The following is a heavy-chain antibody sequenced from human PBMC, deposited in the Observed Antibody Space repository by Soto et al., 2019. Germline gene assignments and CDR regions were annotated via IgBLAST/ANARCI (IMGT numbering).Heavy chain of an antibody. Sequence: SETLSLTCNVSGGSISSYYWSWIRQPPGKGLEWIGYIYYSGSTNYNPSLKSRVTISVDTSKNQFSLKLSSVTAADTAVYYCARGLSYYDSSGYPPVEGMDVWGQGTTVTVSS. CDR2: IYYSGST. J-gene: IGHJ6*02. CDR3: ARGLSYYDSSGYPPVEGMDV. CDR1: GGSISSYY. V-gene: IGHV4-59*01. D-gene: IGHD3-22*01.